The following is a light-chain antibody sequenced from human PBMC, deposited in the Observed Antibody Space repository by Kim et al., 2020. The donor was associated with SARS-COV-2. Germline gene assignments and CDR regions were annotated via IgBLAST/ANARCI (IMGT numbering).Light chain of an antibody. CDR3: AAWDDSLNGRV. Sequence: QSVLTQPPSASGTPGQRVTISCSGSSSNIGSNTVNWYQQLPGTAPKLLIYSNNQRPSGVPHRFSGSKSGTSASLAISGLQSEDEADYYCAAWDDSLNGRVFGTGTKVTVL. CDR1: SSNIGSNT. J-gene: IGLJ1*01. V-gene: IGLV1-44*01. CDR2: SNN.